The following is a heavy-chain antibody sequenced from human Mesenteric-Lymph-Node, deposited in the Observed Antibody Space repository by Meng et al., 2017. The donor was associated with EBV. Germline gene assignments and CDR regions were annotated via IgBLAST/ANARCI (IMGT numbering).Heavy chain of an antibody. CDR2: IYYTGTT. Sequence: QLQESCPGRVKPAQTLSLTCAVSGGSISTGGDFWTWIRQTQGKGLVWIAYIYYTGTTYYNPSLKSRVTISVDTSKNQFSLKLNSVTAADTAVYYCARGIADSWFDPWGQGALVTVSS. D-gene: IGHD2-15*01. V-gene: IGHV4-30-4*01. CDR1: GGSISTGGDF. J-gene: IGHJ5*02. CDR3: ARGIADSWFDP.